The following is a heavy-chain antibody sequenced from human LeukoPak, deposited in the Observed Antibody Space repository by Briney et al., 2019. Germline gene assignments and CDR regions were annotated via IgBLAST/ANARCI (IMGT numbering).Heavy chain of an antibody. D-gene: IGHD3-10*01. V-gene: IGHV4-59*01. CDR2: VHYSGST. CDR3: ARSSFYYYGSGTTYYYLDV. J-gene: IGHJ6*03. CDR1: GGPISGYY. Sequence: SSETLSLTCTVSGGPISGYYWSWIRQPPGKGLEWIGYVHYSGSTNYSPSLKGRVTISVDTSKNQFSLTLSSVTAADTAVYYCARSSFYYYGSGTTYYYLDVWGKGTSVTISS.